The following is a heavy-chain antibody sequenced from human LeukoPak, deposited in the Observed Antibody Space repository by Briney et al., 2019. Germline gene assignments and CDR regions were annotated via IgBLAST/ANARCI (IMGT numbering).Heavy chain of an antibody. V-gene: IGHV4-61*02. J-gene: IGHJ4*02. CDR3: VRDGPSWGLL. CDR2: IFTTGGA. D-gene: IGHD7-27*01. Sequence: TSSQTLSLTCTVSGGSISSGSYYWSWIRQPAGKGLEWIGRIFTTGGANYNPSLKSRVTMSLDTSKNLFSLKLNSVTAADTAVYYCVRDGPSWGLLWGQGALVTVSS. CDR1: GGSISSGSYY.